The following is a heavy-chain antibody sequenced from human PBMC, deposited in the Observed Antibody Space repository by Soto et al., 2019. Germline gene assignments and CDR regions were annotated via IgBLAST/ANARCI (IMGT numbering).Heavy chain of an antibody. CDR2: INHSGST. J-gene: IGHJ6*03. Sequence: SETLSHTCAVYGGSFSGYYWSWIRKPPGKGLEWIGEINHSGSTNYNPSLKSRVTISVDTSKNQFSLKLSSVTAADTAVYYCARGVDSETYYMDVWGKGTTVTVSS. D-gene: IGHD5-12*01. V-gene: IGHV4-34*01. CDR3: ARGVDSETYYMDV. CDR1: GGSFSGYY.